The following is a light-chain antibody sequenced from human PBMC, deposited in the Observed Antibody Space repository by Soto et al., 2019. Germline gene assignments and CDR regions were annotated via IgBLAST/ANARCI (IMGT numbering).Light chain of an antibody. J-gene: IGKJ5*01. Sequence: DIQMTQSPFSLSASVGDRVTITCRASQSISSYLNWYQQKPGKAPKLLIYAAPSLQSGVPSRFSGSGSGTDFTLTISSLQPEDFANYYCQQSYSTPQYTFGQGTRLEIK. CDR3: QQSYSTPQYT. V-gene: IGKV1-39*01. CDR2: AAP. CDR1: QSISSY.